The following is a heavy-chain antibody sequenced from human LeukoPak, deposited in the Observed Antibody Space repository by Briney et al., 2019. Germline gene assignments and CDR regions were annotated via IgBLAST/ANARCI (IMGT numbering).Heavy chain of an antibody. Sequence: PGGSLRLSCAASGFTFSSYWMHWVRQAPGKGLVWLSRINRDGSSTTYADSVKGRFIISRDNAKNSLYLQMNSLRVEDTAVYYCARDFDRLIRKIGRESLYYYYYYMDVWGKGTTVTVSS. D-gene: IGHD3-9*01. CDR3: ARDFDRLIRKIGRESLYYYYYYMDV. CDR2: INRDGSST. J-gene: IGHJ6*03. V-gene: IGHV3-74*01. CDR1: GFTFSSYW.